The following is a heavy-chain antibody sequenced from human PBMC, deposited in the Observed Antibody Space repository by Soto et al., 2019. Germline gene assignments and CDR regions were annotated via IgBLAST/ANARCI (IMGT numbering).Heavy chain of an antibody. J-gene: IGHJ6*02. Sequence: GGSLRLSCAASGFTFSSYGMHWVRQAPGKGLEWVAVISYDGSNKYYADSVKGRFTISRDNSKNTLYLQMNSLRAEDTAVYYCAKVPLEMATIHYGMDVWGQGTTVTVS. CDR1: GFTFSSYG. D-gene: IGHD5-12*01. CDR2: ISYDGSNK. CDR3: AKVPLEMATIHYGMDV. V-gene: IGHV3-30*18.